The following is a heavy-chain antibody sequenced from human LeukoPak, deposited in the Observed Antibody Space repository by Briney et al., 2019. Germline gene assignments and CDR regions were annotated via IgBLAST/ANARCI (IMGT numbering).Heavy chain of an antibody. J-gene: IGHJ3*02. CDR1: GFTFSSYS. Sequence: PGGSLRLSCAASGFTFSSYSMNWVRQAPGVGLEWVSSISSSSSYIYYADSVKGRFTISRDNAKNSLYLQMNSLRAEDTAVYYCASWTTYYYDSSEGKDAFDIWGQGTMVTVSS. CDR3: ASWTTYYYDSSEGKDAFDI. CDR2: ISSSSSYI. D-gene: IGHD3-22*01. V-gene: IGHV3-21*01.